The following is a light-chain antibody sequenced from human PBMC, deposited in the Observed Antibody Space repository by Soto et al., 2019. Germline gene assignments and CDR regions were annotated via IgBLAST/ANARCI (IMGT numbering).Light chain of an antibody. CDR2: EVN. CDR1: NSDVGGYDR. CDR3: CSSVGGPIWV. V-gene: IGLV2-23*02. Sequence: QSALTQPASVSGSPGQSITISCTGTNSDVGGYDRVSWYQQHAGKAPILMIYEVNRRPSGISNHFSGSKSGNTASLPISGLQSEDEADYYCCSSVGGPIWVFGGGTKLTVL. J-gene: IGLJ3*02.